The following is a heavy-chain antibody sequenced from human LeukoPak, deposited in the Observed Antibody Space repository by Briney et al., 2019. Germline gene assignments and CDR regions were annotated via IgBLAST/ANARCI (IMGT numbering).Heavy chain of an antibody. J-gene: IGHJ4*02. CDR1: GGSLGPCYY. V-gene: IGHV4-59*08. CDR3: ARGDYDSSGYYYDY. CDR2: IYYSGST. Sequence: SETLSLTCTVSGGSLGPCYYWGWIRQPPGKGLEWIGYIYYSGSTNYNPSLKSRVTISVDTSKNQFSLKLSSVTAADTAVYYCARGDYDSSGYYYDYWGQGTLVTVSS. D-gene: IGHD3-22*01.